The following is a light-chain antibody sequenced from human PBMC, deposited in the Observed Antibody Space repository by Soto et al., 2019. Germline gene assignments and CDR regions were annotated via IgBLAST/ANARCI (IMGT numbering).Light chain of an antibody. V-gene: IGKV1-5*01. CDR1: QSISSW. Sequence: DIQMTQSPSTLSASVGDRVTITCRASQSISSWLAWYQQKPGKAPKLLIYDASSLESGVPSRFSGSGSGTEFTLTISSLQPDDFATDYCQQYNSYPPNTFGQGTKLEIK. CDR2: DAS. J-gene: IGKJ2*01. CDR3: QQYNSYPPNT.